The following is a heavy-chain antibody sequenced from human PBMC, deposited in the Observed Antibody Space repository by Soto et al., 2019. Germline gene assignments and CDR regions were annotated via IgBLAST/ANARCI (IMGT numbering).Heavy chain of an antibody. CDR2: IIPIFGTA. J-gene: IGHJ6*02. CDR1: GGTFSSYA. Sequence: SVKVSCTASGGTFSSYAISWVRQAPGQGLEWMGGIIPIFGTANYAQKFQGRVTITADESTSTAYMEMSSLRSEDTAEYYSARDWVPTVVVDTCASGMDVWG. V-gene: IGHV1-69*13. D-gene: IGHD2-15*01. CDR3: ARDWVPTVVVDTCASGMDV.